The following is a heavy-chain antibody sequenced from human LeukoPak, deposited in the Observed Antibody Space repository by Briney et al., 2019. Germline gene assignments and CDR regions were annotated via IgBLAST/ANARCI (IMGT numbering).Heavy chain of an antibody. D-gene: IGHD6-13*01. Sequence: GGSLRLSCAASGFTFSSYAMSWVRQAPGKGLEWVASIKQDGSERYYVDSVKGRFTISRDSAKNSLYLQMNSLRAEDTAVFYCARVQYSSSWFVDYWGQGTLVTVSS. CDR3: ARVQYSSSWFVDY. V-gene: IGHV3-7*01. J-gene: IGHJ4*02. CDR1: GFTFSSYA. CDR2: IKQDGSER.